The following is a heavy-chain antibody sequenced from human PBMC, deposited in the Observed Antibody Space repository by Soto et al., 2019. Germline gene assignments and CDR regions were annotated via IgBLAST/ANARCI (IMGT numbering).Heavy chain of an antibody. J-gene: IGHJ4*02. CDR3: ARGTFRGYSYGYHFDF. Sequence: SETLSLTCAVYGGSFNGYYWTWIRQPPGKGLEWIGEIKHSGSTNYNPSLKSRVTISVDTSKNQFSLNLTSVTAADTAAYYCARGTFRGYSYGYHFDFWGQGALVT. V-gene: IGHV4-34*01. CDR1: GGSFNGYY. CDR2: IKHSGST. D-gene: IGHD5-18*01.